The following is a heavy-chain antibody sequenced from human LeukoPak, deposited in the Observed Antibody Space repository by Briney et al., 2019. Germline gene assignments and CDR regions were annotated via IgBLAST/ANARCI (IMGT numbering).Heavy chain of an antibody. CDR3: ARQATPYAFDI. V-gene: IGHV5-10-1*01. J-gene: IGHJ3*02. CDR2: IDPSDSYT. CDR1: GYIFTSYW. Sequence: GESLKISCKGSGYIFTSYWISWVRQMPGKGLEWMGRIDPSDSYTNYSPSFQGHVTISTDKSISTAYLQWSSLKASDTAMYYCARQATPYAFDIWGQGTMVTVSS.